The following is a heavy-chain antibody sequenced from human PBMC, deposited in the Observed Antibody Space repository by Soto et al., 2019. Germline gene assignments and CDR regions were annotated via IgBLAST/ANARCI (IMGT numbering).Heavy chain of an antibody. CDR1: PYSFNSNW. J-gene: IGHJ4*01. V-gene: IGHV5-51*01. Sequence: EVQLVQSGAEVKKPGESLKISCRVSPYSFNSNWIAWVRQMPGKGLECMGVIYPNDSDTRYSPSFQGQVTISADKSSSTAFLQCGSLKASDTAMYYCARAHYYCSVRYGRSYFDDWGHGTLSTVTS. D-gene: IGHD3-10*01. CDR3: ARAHYYCSVRYGRSYFDD. CDR2: IYPNDSDT.